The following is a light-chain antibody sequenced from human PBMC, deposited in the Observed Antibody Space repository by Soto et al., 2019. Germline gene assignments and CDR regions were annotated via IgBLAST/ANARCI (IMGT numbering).Light chain of an antibody. V-gene: IGKV3-11*01. CDR1: QSVSSH. Sequence: IGLKLSPATLSLSPKERATLSCRASQSVSSHLDWYQQKPGQAPRLPIYDASNRATGIPARFSGSGSGTDFTLTIDRLEPEDFAVYYCQHYGSVSITFGQGTRLEIK. J-gene: IGKJ5*01. CDR3: QHYGSVSIT. CDR2: DAS.